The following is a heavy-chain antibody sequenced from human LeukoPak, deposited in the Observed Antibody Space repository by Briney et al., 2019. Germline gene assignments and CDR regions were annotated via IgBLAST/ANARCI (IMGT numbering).Heavy chain of an antibody. CDR1: GGPISSSNW. D-gene: IGHD5-12*01. J-gene: IGHJ5*02. CDR2: IYHSGST. CDR3: ASLGGYSGYDWDWFDP. Sequence: SGTLSLTCAVSGGPISSSNWWSWVRQPPGKGLEWIGEIYHSGSTNYNPSLKSRVTISVDKSKNQFSLKLSSVTAADTAVYYCASLGGYSGYDWDWFDPWGQGTLVTVSS. V-gene: IGHV4-4*02.